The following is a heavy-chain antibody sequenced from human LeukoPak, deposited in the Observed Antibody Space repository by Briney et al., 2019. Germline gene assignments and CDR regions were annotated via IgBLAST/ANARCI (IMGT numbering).Heavy chain of an antibody. V-gene: IGHV3-30-3*01. J-gene: IGHJ4*02. CDR3: ARISYDSSDYYGY. CDR2: ISYDGSNK. Sequence: GGSLRLSCAASGFTFSSYAMHWVRQAPGKGLEWVAVISYDGSNKYYADSVKGRFTISRDNAKNTLYLQMNSLRAEDTAVYYCARISYDSSDYYGYWGQGTLVTVSS. D-gene: IGHD3-22*01. CDR1: GFTFSSYA.